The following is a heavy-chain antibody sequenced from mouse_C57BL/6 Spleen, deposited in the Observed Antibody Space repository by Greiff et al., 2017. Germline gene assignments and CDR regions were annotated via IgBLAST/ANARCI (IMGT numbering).Heavy chain of an antibody. Sequence: VKLVESGPGLVQPSQSLSITCTVSGFSLTSYGVHWVRQSPGKGLEWLGVIWRGGSTDYNAAFMSRLSITKDNSKSQVFFKMNSLQADDTAIYYCAKNGNDDWYFDVWGTGTTVTVSS. J-gene: IGHJ1*03. V-gene: IGHV2-5*01. CDR3: AKNGNDDWYFDV. CDR2: IWRGGST. CDR1: GFSLTSYG. D-gene: IGHD2-2*01.